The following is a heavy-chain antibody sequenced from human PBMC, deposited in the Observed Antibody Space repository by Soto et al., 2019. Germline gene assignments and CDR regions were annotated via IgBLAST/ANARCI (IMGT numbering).Heavy chain of an antibody. CDR1: GFTFSSYA. CDR3: AKPVTIFGVVINPFDY. CDR2: ISGSGGST. V-gene: IGHV3-23*01. D-gene: IGHD3-3*01. Sequence: EVQLLESGGGLVQPGGSLRLSCAASGFTFSSYAMSWVRQAPGKGLEWVSAISGSGGSTYYADSVKGRFTISRDNSKNTQYQQVNSLRAQETAVSYCAKPVTIFGVVINPFDYWGQGTLVTVSS. J-gene: IGHJ4*02.